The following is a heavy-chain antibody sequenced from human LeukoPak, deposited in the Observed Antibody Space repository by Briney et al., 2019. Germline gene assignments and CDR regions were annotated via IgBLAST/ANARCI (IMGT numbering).Heavy chain of an antibody. V-gene: IGHV1-46*01. CDR3: ARGSSWYKYYFDF. CDR1: GYTLTTYY. Sequence: ASVKVSCKASGYTLTTYYMHWVRQAPGQGLEWMGIHNPITGSTNYAQRLQGRVTMTRDTSTGTVYMEVSSLRSEDTAVYYCARGSSWYKYYFDFWGQGTLVTVSS. J-gene: IGHJ4*02. D-gene: IGHD6-13*01. CDR2: HNPITGST.